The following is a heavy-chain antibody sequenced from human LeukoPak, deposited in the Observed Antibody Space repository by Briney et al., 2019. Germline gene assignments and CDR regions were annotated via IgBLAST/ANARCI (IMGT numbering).Heavy chain of an antibody. CDR1: RYTFINYY. V-gene: IGHV1-46*01. CDR2: INPSGGST. CDR3: AREGYGSGRRLGMDV. D-gene: IGHD3-10*01. J-gene: IGHJ6*02. Sequence: ASVKVSCKASRYTFINYYMHWVRQAPGQGLEWMGMINPSGGSTTYAQEIQGRVTLTRDTSTSTVYMELSSLRFEDTSVYYCAREGYGSGRRLGMDVWGQGTTVTVSS.